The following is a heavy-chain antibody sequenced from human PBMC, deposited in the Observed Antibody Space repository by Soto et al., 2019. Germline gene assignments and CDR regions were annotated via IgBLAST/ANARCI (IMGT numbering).Heavy chain of an antibody. CDR2: IYPGDSDT. CDR1: GYSFTSYW. D-gene: IGHD6-13*01. V-gene: IGHV5-51*01. CDR3: ARLGSSSWYYGSFLSWFDP. Sequence: PGESLKISCKCSGYSFTSYWIGWVRQMPGKGLEWMGIIYPGDSDTRYSPSFQGQVTISADKSISTAYLQWSSLKASDTAMYYCARLGSSSWYYGSFLSWFDPWGQGTLVTVSS. J-gene: IGHJ5*02.